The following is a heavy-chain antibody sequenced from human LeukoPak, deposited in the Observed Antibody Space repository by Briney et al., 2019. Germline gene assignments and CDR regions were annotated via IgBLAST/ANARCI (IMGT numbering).Heavy chain of an antibody. V-gene: IGHV4-59*01. CDR1: GVSISSFY. CDR3: ARVRRDGYNSPDY. CDR2: IFYSGTT. J-gene: IGHJ4*02. Sequence: SETLSLTCAVSGVSISSFYWNWIRQPPGKGLEWIGYIFYSGTTNYNPSLKSRVTISVDTSKNQFSLKLSSVTAADTAVYYCARVRRDGYNSPDYWGQGTLVTVSS. D-gene: IGHD5-24*01.